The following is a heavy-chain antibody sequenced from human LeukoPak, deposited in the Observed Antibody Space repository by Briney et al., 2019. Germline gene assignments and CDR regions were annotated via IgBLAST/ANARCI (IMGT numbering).Heavy chain of an antibody. D-gene: IGHD6-19*01. CDR3: AMGVGAPEDLAVAADFDY. CDR1: GGSISSSSYY. V-gene: IGHV4-39*07. CDR2: INHSGST. J-gene: IGHJ4*02. Sequence: SETLSLTCTVSGGSISSSSYYWSWIRQPPGKGLEWIGEINHSGSTNYNPSLKSRVTISVDTSKNQFSLKLSSVTAEDTAVYYCAMGVGAPEDLAVAADFDYWGQGTLVTVSS.